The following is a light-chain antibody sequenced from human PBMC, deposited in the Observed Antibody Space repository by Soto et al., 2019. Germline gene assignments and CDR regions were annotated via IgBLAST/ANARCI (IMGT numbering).Light chain of an antibody. V-gene: IGKV3-15*01. CDR2: GAS. Sequence: EIVMTQSPATLSVSPGERATLSCRASQSVNNNLAWYQQKPGQAPSLLIYGASTRATGIPARFSGSGSGTEFTLTISSLQSEDFAVYYCQQYSNWPYTFGQWTKLEIK. CDR1: QSVNNN. CDR3: QQYSNWPYT. J-gene: IGKJ2*01.